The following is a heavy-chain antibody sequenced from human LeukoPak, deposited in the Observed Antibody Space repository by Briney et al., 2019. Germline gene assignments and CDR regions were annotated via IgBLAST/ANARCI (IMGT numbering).Heavy chain of an antibody. CDR1: GFTYSSYL. D-gene: IGHD3-16*01. Sequence: GGSLRLSCAAAGFTYSSYLLSWVRQAPGQGLEWVADINLDGSEKYYVDSVKGRFTTDRDNAKNSRYLQMNSLRAEDTAVHYCARDSNTKYDYVWGSYISSQYYYYYYMDVWGKGTTVTVSS. V-gene: IGHV3-7*01. CDR3: ARDSNTKYDYVWGSYISSQYYYYYYMDV. CDR2: INLDGSEK. J-gene: IGHJ6*03.